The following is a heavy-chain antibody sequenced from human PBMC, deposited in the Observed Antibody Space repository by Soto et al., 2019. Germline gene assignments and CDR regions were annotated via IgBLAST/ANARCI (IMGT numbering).Heavy chain of an antibody. CDR1: GYTFTGFY. V-gene: IGHV1-2*04. J-gene: IGHJ4*02. CDR2: INPNSGDT. D-gene: IGHD6-13*01. CDR3: GRAIAKLRDFDY. Sequence: QVQLVQSGADVKKPGASVTVSCKASGYTFTGFYIHWVRQAPGQGLEWLGWINPNSGDTYYAQKCQDWDTMTRDTSIATAYMELSRLRSDDTAVYYCGRAIAKLRDFDYWGQGTLVTVSS.